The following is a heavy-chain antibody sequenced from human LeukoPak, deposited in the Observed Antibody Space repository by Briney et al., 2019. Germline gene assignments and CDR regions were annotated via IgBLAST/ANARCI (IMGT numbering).Heavy chain of an antibody. CDR1: GFAFSNYW. D-gene: IGHD3-16*01. Sequence: QTGGSLRLSCAASGFAFSNYWLHWVRQAPGKGLVWVSRINSDGSNSIYGDSVKGRFTISRDNAKNTLYLQLSSLRADDTAVYYCARGGGDHAFDIWGQGTMVTVS. J-gene: IGHJ3*02. V-gene: IGHV3-74*01. CDR3: ARGGGDHAFDI. CDR2: INSDGSNS.